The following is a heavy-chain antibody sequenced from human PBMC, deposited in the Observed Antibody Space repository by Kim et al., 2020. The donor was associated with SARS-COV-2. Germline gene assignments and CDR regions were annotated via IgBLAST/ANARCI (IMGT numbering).Heavy chain of an antibody. CDR1: GGSISSYY. J-gene: IGHJ3*02. CDR3: ARRYSSGWYYI. D-gene: IGHD6-19*01. Sequence: SETLSLTCTVSGGSISSYYWSWIRQPPGKGLEWIGYIYSSEINYNPSLKSRVTISVDTSKNQFSLKLSSVTAADTAVYFCARRYSSGWYYIWGQGTMVTVSS. CDR2: IYSSEI. V-gene: IGHV4-59*08.